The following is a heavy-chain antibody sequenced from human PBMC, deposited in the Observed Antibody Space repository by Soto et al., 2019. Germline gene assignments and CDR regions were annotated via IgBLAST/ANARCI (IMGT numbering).Heavy chain of an antibody. CDR3: AKDHGGDFYYYYMDV. V-gene: IGHV3-30*18. CDR2: ISYDGSNK. J-gene: IGHJ6*03. CDR1: GFTFSSYG. Sequence: GSLRLSCAASGFTFSSYGMHWVRQAPGKGLEWVAVISYDGSNKYYADSVKGRFTISRDNSKNTLYLQMNSLGAEDTAVYYCAKDHGGDFYYYYMDVWGKGTTVTVSS. D-gene: IGHD4-17*01.